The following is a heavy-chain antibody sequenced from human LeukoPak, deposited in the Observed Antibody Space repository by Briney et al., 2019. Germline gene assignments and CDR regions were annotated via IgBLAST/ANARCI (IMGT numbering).Heavy chain of an antibody. CDR3: AKSSSGYDYNFDY. CDR1: GYSFTSYW. CDR2: IYPGDSDT. V-gene: IGHV5-51*01. J-gene: IGHJ4*02. D-gene: IGHD5-12*01. Sequence: GESLKISCKGSGYSFTSYWIGWVRQMPGKGLEWMGIIYPGDSDTRYSPSFQGQVSISADKSISTAYLQWSSLEASDTAMYYCAKSSSGYDYNFDYWSQGTLVTVSS.